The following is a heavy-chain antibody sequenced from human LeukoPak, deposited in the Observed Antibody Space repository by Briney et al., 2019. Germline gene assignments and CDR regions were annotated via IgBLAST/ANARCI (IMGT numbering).Heavy chain of an antibody. V-gene: IGHV4-59*01. J-gene: IGHJ6*03. CDR1: GGSIGSYY. Sequence: PSETLSLTCTVSGGSIGSYYWSWIRQPPGKGLEWIGYIYYSGSTNYNPSLKSRVTISVDTSKNQFSLKLSSVTAADTAVYYCARGARLPPYYYYMDVWGKGTTVTVSS. CDR2: IYYSGST. CDR3: ARGARLPPYYYYMDV. D-gene: IGHD4-11*01.